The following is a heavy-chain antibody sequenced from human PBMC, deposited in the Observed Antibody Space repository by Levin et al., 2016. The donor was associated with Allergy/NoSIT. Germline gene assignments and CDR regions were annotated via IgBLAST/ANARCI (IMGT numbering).Heavy chain of an antibody. D-gene: IGHD1-20*01. J-gene: IGHJ4*02. CDR2: IYSGGST. V-gene: IGHV3-53*04. Sequence: VRQAPGKGLEWVSVIYSGGSTYYADSVKGRFTISRHNSKNTLYLQMNSLRAEDTAVYYCATSSGGLTGPPLDYWGQGTLVTVSS. CDR3: ATSSGGLTGPPLDY.